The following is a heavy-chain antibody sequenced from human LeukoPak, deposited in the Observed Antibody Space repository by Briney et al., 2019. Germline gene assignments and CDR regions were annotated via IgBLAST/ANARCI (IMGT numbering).Heavy chain of an antibody. CDR1: GITLSNYG. V-gene: IGHV3-23*01. CDR2: ISDSGGRS. Sequence: GVSLRLSCVVSGITLSNYGMSWVRQAPGKGLEWVAGISDSGGRSNYADSVKGRFTISRDSPKNTLYLQMNSLRAEDTAVYFCAKRGVVIRVILVGFHKEAYYFDSWGQGALVTVSS. D-gene: IGHD3-22*01. CDR3: AKRGVVIRVILVGFHKEAYYFDS. J-gene: IGHJ4*02.